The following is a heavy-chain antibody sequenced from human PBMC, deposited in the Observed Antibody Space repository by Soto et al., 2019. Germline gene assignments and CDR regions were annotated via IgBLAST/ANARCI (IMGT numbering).Heavy chain of an antibody. CDR1: GFTFSSYG. CDR3: ARDRRATTDAWFDP. CDR2: IWYDGSNK. V-gene: IGHV3-33*01. J-gene: IGHJ5*02. D-gene: IGHD1-26*01. Sequence: PGGSLRLSCAASGFTFSSYGMHWVRQAPGKGLEWVAVIWYDGSNKYYADSVKGRFTISRDNSKNTLYLQMNSLRAEDTAVYYCARDRRATTDAWFDPWGQGTLVTVSS.